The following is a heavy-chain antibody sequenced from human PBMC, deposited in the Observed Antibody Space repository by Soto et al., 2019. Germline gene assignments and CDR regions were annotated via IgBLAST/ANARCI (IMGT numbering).Heavy chain of an antibody. Sequence: QVQLQESGPGLVKPSQTLSLTCTVSGGSISSGDYYWSWIRQPPGKGLEWIGYIYYSGSTYYNPSLKRRVTISVDTSKNQFSLKLSSVTAADTAVYYCARGVDYGGNAYDYWGQGTLVTVSS. V-gene: IGHV4-30-4*01. J-gene: IGHJ4*02. CDR3: ARGVDYGGNAYDY. D-gene: IGHD4-17*01. CDR1: GGSISSGDYY. CDR2: IYYSGST.